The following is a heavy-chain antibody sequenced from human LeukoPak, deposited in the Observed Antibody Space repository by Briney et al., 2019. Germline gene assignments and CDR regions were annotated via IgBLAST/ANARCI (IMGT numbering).Heavy chain of an antibody. D-gene: IGHD3-16*01. CDR1: GFTFSSYA. CDR2: ISGSGGST. CDR3: AKDREGGGYFDY. Sequence: GGSLRLSCAASGFTFSSYAMSWVRQAPGKGLEWVSAISGSGGSTYYADSVKGRLTISRDNSKNTLYLQMNSLRAEDTAVYYCAKDREGGGYFDYWGQGTLVTVSS. V-gene: IGHV3-23*01. J-gene: IGHJ4*02.